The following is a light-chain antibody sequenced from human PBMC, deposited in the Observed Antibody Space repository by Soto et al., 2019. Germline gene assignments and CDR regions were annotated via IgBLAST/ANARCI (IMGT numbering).Light chain of an antibody. CDR2: GAS. Sequence: EIVMTQSPATLSVSPGERATLSCRASQSVSSSYLAWYQQKPGQAPRLLIYGASSRATGIPDRFSGSGSGTDFTLTISXLEPEDFAVYYCQQYGSSRGTFGQGTKV. V-gene: IGKV3-20*01. CDR1: QSVSSSY. CDR3: QQYGSSRGT. J-gene: IGKJ1*01.